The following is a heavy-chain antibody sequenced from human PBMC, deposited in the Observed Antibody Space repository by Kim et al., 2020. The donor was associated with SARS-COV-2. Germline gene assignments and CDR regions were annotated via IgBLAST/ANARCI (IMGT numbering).Heavy chain of an antibody. V-gene: IGHV1-2*02. CDR1: GYTFTGYY. D-gene: IGHD6-13*01. CDR2: INPNSGGT. Sequence: ASVKVSCKASGYTFTGYYMHWVRQAPGQGLEWMGWINPNSGGTNYAQKFQGRVAMTRDTSISTAYMELSRLRSDDTAVYYCATERGRDHLAAAGLDYWGQGTLVTVSS. CDR3: ATERGRDHLAAAGLDY. J-gene: IGHJ4*02.